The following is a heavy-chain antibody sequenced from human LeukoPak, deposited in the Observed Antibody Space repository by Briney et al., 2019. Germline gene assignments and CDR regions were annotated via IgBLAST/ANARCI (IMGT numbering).Heavy chain of an antibody. D-gene: IGHD2/OR15-2a*01. CDR1: GGSISNYY. CDR3: ARHHPRNTVDF. CDR2: ISHSGST. J-gene: IGHJ4*02. Sequence: SETLSLTCTVSGGSISNYYWSWIRQPPGKGLEWIGYISHSGSTNYSPSLKSRVTISLDTSKNQFSLKLSPVTAADTAVYYCARHHPRNTVDFWGQGTLVTVSS. V-gene: IGHV4-59*08.